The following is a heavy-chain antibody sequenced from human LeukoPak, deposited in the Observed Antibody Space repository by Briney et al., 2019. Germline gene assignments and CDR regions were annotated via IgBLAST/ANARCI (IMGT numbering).Heavy chain of an antibody. Sequence: GGSLRLSCAASGFTFSSYAMHWVRQAPGKGLEWVAVISYDGSNKYYADSVKGRFTISRDNSKNTLYLQMNSLRAEDTAVYYCARGRLTAADYWGQGTLVTVSS. CDR1: GFTFSSYA. CDR3: ARGRLTAADY. V-gene: IGHV3-30-3*01. J-gene: IGHJ4*02. CDR2: ISYDGSNK. D-gene: IGHD2-2*01.